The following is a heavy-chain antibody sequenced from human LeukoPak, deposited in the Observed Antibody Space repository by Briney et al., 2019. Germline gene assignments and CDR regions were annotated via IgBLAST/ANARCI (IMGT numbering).Heavy chain of an antibody. CDR2: IYSGGST. CDR3: AKDHVDSSSSRFDY. Sequence: GGSLRLSCAASGFTVSSNYMSWVRQAPGKGLEWVSVIYSGGSTYCADSVKGRFTISRDNSKNTLYLQMSSLRAEDMAVYYCAKDHVDSSSSRFDYWGQGTLVTVSS. V-gene: IGHV3-53*01. J-gene: IGHJ4*02. D-gene: IGHD6-6*01. CDR1: GFTVSSNY.